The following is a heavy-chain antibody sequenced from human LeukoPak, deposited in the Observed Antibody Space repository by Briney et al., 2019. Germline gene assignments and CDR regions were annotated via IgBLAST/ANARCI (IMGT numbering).Heavy chain of an antibody. CDR2: FDPGSGEI. Sequence: ASVKVSCKVSGYRITELSTHWVRQAPGKGLEWMGGFDPGSGEIIYGQKFQDRVTMTEDTSTDTAYMELSSLRSEDTALYYCATGTHYDLLPFWGQGTLVTVSS. CDR1: GYRITELS. J-gene: IGHJ4*02. CDR3: ATGTHYDLLPF. D-gene: IGHD3-9*01. V-gene: IGHV1-24*01.